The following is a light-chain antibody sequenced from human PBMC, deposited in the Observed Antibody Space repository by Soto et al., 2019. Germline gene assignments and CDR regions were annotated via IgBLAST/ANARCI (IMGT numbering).Light chain of an antibody. V-gene: IGLV2-14*01. CDR2: DVS. CDR3: SSYTSSSLYV. Sequence: QSVLTQPASVSGSPGQSIAISCTGTSSDVGGYSFVSWYQQHPGKAHKVMIYDVSNRPSGVSDRFSGSKSGNTASLTISGLQAEDEADYYCSSYTSSSLYVFGTGTKVTVL. CDR1: SSDVGGYSF. J-gene: IGLJ1*01.